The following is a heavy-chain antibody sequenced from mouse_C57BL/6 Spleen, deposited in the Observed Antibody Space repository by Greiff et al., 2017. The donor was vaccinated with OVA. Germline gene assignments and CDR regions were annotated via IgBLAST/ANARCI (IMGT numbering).Heavy chain of an antibody. CDR1: GYTFTDYN. V-gene: IGHV1-18*01. D-gene: IGHD1-1*01. CDR2: INPNNGGT. Sequence: VQLQQSGPELVKPGASVKIPCKASGYTFTDYNMDWVKQSHGKSLEWIGDINPNNGGTIYNQKFKGKATLTVDKSSSTAYMELRSLTSEDTAVYYGARRIHDYGRSKGDARDYWGKGNSVTVSS. J-gene: IGHJ4*01. CDR3: ARRIHDYGRSKGDARDY.